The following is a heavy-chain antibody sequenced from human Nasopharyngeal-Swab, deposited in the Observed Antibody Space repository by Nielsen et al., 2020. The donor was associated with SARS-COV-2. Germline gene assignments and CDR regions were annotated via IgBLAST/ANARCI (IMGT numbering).Heavy chain of an antibody. Sequence: SETLSLPCTVSSGSISRYYGRWIRQPPGKGLEWIGYIYYSGSTNYNPSLKSRITIAVDTSKNQFSQKLGSVTAADTAVYYCARLEYYFDYWGQGTLVTVSS. J-gene: IGHJ4*02. CDR3: ARLEYYFDY. CDR2: IYYSGST. CDR1: SGSISRYY. V-gene: IGHV4-59*08.